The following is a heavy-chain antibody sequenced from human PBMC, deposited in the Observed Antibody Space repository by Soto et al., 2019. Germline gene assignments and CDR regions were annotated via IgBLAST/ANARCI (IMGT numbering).Heavy chain of an antibody. Sequence: GASVKVSCKASGGTFSSYAIKWVRQAPGQGLEWMGGIIPALGKTHYIEKFQGRVTITVDDATRTVYMEVRDLTSEDTAIYYCARGPFRPSAMDVWGQGTMVTVSS. V-gene: IGHV1-69*10. D-gene: IGHD3-10*01. CDR2: IIPALGKT. J-gene: IGHJ6*02. CDR3: ARGPFRPSAMDV. CDR1: GGTFSSYA.